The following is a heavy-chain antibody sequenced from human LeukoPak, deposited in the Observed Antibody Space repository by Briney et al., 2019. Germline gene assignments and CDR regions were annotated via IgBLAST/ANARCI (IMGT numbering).Heavy chain of an antibody. Sequence: PSETLSLTCTVSSVSISSSADYWGWIRQPPGKGLEWIGEIYHSGSTNYNPSLKSRVTISVDKPKNQFSLKLSSVTAADTAVYYCATVSAFFYDSGGYYTFDYWGQGTLVTVSS. J-gene: IGHJ4*02. CDR3: ATVSAFFYDSGGYYTFDY. D-gene: IGHD3-10*01. CDR2: IYHSGST. CDR1: SVSISSSADY. V-gene: IGHV4-39*07.